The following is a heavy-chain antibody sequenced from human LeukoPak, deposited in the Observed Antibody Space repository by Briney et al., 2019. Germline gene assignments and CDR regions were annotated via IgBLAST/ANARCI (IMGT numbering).Heavy chain of an antibody. CDR2: ISGSGSTT. J-gene: IGHJ6*02. D-gene: IGHD5-12*01. V-gene: IGHV3-23*01. Sequence: GGSLRLSCVASGFTFNNYIVTWVRQAPGKGLEWVSSISGSGSTTYFADSVKGRFTISRDTSKNTLYLHMSSLRAEDTAIYYCAKDSTVSGSYYGLDIWGQGTTVTVSS. CDR1: GFTFNNYI. CDR3: AKDSTVSGSYYGLDI.